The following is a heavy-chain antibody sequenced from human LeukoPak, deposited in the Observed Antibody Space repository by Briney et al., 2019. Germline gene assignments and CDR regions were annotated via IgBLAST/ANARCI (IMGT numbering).Heavy chain of an antibody. CDR2: ISSGGSTI. CDR3: ARDFYDTSGYYYDY. Sequence: GGSLRLSCAASGFTFSDYYINWIRQAPGKGLEWISYISSGGSTIYYTDSVKGRFTVSRDNAKNSVYLQMNSLRAEDTAVYYCARDFYDTSGYYYDYWGQGTLVTVSS. J-gene: IGHJ4*02. D-gene: IGHD3-22*01. V-gene: IGHV3-11*01. CDR1: GFTFSDYY.